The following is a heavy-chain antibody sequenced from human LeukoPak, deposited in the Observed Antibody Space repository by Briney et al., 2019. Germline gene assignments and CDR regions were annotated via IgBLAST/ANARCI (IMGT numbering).Heavy chain of an antibody. J-gene: IGHJ4*02. D-gene: IGHD6-13*01. CDR1: GYSVNAYN. V-gene: IGHV1-2*02. Sequence: ASVKVSCKTSGYSVNAYNMHWVRQAPGQGLEWMGWVNHKSGAANYAQKFQGRVTMTRDTSISTAYMELSRLRSDDTAVYYCARASIAAAGIVGYWGQGTLVTVSS. CDR3: ARASIAAAGIVGY. CDR2: VNHKSGAA.